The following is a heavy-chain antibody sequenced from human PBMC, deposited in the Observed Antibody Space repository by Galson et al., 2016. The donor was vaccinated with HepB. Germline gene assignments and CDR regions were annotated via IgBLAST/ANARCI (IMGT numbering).Heavy chain of an antibody. D-gene: IGHD2-2*01. CDR1: TTYA. CDR2: INTNTGKS. Sequence: TTYAMNWVRQAPGQGLEWMGWINTNTGKSTYAQAFTGRFVFSLDTSVSTTYLQISGLKAEDTAVYYCARDMGYCSSTSCYVTAFDMWGQGTMITVSA. V-gene: IGHV7-4-1*02. CDR3: ARDMGYCSSTSCYVTAFDM. J-gene: IGHJ3*02.